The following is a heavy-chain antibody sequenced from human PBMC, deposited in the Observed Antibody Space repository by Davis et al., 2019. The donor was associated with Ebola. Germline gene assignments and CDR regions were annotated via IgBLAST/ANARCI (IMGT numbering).Heavy chain of an antibody. J-gene: IGHJ4*02. CDR1: GFTFSSYS. Sequence: GGSLRLSCAASGFTFSSYSMNWVRQAPGKGLEWVSSISSSSSYIYYADSVKGRFTISRDNAKNSLYLQMNSLRAEDTAVYYCARSSNSIFGVVIFEYYFDYWGQGTLVTVSS. CDR3: ARSSNSIFGVVIFEYYFDY. CDR2: ISSSSSYI. V-gene: IGHV3-21*01. D-gene: IGHD3-3*01.